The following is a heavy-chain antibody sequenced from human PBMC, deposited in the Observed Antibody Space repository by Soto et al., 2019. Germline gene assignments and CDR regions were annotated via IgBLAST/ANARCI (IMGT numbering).Heavy chain of an antibody. J-gene: IGHJ5*02. Sequence: GGSLRLSCAASGFTFSSYGMHWVRQAPGKGLEWVAVISYDGSNKYYADSVKGRFTISRDNSKNTLYLQMNSLRAEDTAVYYCAKEAANTHSSSWGWFDPWGQGTLVTVSS. CDR2: ISYDGSNK. D-gene: IGHD6-13*01. V-gene: IGHV3-30*18. CDR1: GFTFSSYG. CDR3: AKEAANTHSSSWGWFDP.